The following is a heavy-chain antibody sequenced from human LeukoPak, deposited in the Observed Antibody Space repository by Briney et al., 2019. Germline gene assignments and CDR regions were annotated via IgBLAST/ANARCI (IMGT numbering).Heavy chain of an antibody. J-gene: IGHJ4*02. CDR1: GGSISSSSYY. Sequence: PSETLSLTCTVSGGSISSSSYYWGWIRQPPGKGLGWIGSIYYSGSTYYNPSLKSRVTISVDTSKNQFSLKLSSVTAADTAVYYCARAFWQNYYGSSGYQYDWGQGTLVTVSS. CDR3: ARAFWQNYYGSSGYQYD. V-gene: IGHV4-39*07. CDR2: IYYSGST. D-gene: IGHD3-22*01.